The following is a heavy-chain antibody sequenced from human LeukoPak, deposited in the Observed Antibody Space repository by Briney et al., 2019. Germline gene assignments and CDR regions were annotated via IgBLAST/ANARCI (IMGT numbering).Heavy chain of an antibody. CDR1: GYSFTSYW. V-gene: IGHV5-51*01. D-gene: IGHD3-22*01. Sequence: GESQKISCKGSGYSFTSYWIGWVRQMPGKGLEWMGIIYPGDSDTRYSPSFQGQVTISADKSISTAYLQWSSLKASDTAMYYCARQGIPEYYYDSSGYYYFDYWGQGTLVTVSS. CDR3: ARQGIPEYYYDSSGYYYFDY. J-gene: IGHJ4*02. CDR2: IYPGDSDT.